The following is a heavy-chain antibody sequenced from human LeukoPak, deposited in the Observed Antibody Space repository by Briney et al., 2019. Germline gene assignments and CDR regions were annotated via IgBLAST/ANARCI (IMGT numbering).Heavy chain of an antibody. J-gene: IGHJ6*02. Sequence: PGGSLRPSCAASGFTVSSNYMSWVRQAPGKGLEWVSVIYSGGSTYYADSVKGRFTISRDNSKNTLYLQMNSLRAEDTAVYYCARLGGGDYYYGMDVWGQGTTVTVSS. V-gene: IGHV3-66*01. CDR3: ARLGGGDYYYGMDV. CDR1: GFTVSSNY. D-gene: IGHD3-16*01. CDR2: IYSGGST.